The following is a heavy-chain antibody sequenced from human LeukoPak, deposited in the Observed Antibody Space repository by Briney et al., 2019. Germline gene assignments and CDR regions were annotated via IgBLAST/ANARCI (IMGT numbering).Heavy chain of an antibody. D-gene: IGHD3-10*02. V-gene: IGHV3-48*03. J-gene: IGHJ6*04. CDR2: ISSSGSTI. CDR1: GFTFSSYE. Sequence: GGSLRFSCAASGFTFSSYEMNWVRKAPGKGLEWVSYISSSGSTIYYGDSVKGRFTISRDNAKNSLYLQMNSLRAEDTAVYYCAELGITMIGGVWGKGTTVTISS. CDR3: AELGITMIGGV.